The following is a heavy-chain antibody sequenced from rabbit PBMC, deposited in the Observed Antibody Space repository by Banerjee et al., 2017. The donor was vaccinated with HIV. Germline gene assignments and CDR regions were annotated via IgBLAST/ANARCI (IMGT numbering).Heavy chain of an antibody. CDR1: GFSFSSNYY. Sequence: QEQLVESGGGLVQPEGSLTLTCTASGFSFSSNYYMCWVRQAPGKGLEWIACIDAGDSGNTYYASWAKGRFTISKTSSTTVTLQMTSLTAADTATYFCARDLTGVIGWNFGLWGPGTLVTVS. CDR2: IDAGDSGNT. J-gene: IGHJ4*01. D-gene: IGHD1-1*01. V-gene: IGHV1S45*01. CDR3: ARDLTGVIGWNFGL.